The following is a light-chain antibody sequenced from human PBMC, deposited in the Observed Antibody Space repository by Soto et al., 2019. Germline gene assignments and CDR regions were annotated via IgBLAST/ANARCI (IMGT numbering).Light chain of an antibody. CDR1: QSVNSY. CDR2: GAS. V-gene: IGKV3-15*01. CDR3: KQCNDWPLIT. J-gene: IGKJ5*01. Sequence: EIVMTQSPATLSVSPGERATLSCRASQSVNSYLAWYQQKPGQAPRLLIYGASTRATGVPARFSGSGSGTEFTLTISSLQSEEFAVYYCKQCNDWPLITFGQGTRLEAK.